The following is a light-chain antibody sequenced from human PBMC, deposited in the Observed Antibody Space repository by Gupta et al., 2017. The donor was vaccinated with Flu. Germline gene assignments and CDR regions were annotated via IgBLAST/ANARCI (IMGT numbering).Light chain of an antibody. CDR2: RNN. J-gene: IGLJ3*02. V-gene: IGLV1-47*01. CDR1: IGSNN. Sequence: IGSNNVYWYQQFPGPAPKLLIYRNNQRPSGVPDRFSGSKSGTSASLAISGLRPEDEADYYCASWDDSLSGRVFGGGTKLTVL. CDR3: ASWDDSLSGRV.